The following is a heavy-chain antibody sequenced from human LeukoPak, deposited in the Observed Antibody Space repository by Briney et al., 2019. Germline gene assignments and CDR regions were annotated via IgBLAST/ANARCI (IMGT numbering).Heavy chain of an antibody. CDR2: INAGNGNT. D-gene: IGHD5-12*01. Sequence: GASVRVSCTASGYTFTSYAMHWVRQAPGQRLEWMGWINAGNGNTKYSQKFQGRVTITRDTSASTAYMELSSLRSEDTAVYYCASLRYSGYDDRRNNWFDPWGQGTLVTVSS. CDR1: GYTFTSYA. V-gene: IGHV1-3*01. J-gene: IGHJ5*02. CDR3: ASLRYSGYDDRRNNWFDP.